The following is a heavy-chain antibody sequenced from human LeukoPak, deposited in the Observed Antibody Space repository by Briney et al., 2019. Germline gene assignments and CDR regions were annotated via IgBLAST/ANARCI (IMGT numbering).Heavy chain of an antibody. Sequence: GASVTVSCTASGYTFTSYDINWVRRAPGQGLEWMGWMNPNSGNTGYAQTFQGGVTITRNTSISTAYMELSSLRSEDTAVYYCARALYSSGRGYSYPTPGYWGQGTLVTVSS. V-gene: IGHV1-8*01. J-gene: IGHJ4*02. CDR1: GYTFTSYD. CDR2: MNPNSGNT. D-gene: IGHD5-18*01. CDR3: ARALYSSGRGYSYPTPGY.